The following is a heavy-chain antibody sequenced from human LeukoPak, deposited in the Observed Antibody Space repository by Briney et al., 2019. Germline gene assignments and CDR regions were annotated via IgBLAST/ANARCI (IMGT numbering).Heavy chain of an antibody. D-gene: IGHD3-22*01. V-gene: IGHV4-30-4*01. CDR1: GDSITSGEYY. J-gene: IGHJ4*02. CDR3: AREVRSGFYLGFDS. Sequence: SQTLSLTCSVSGDSITSGEYYWSWIRQPPGKGLDWIGYIFYSGTTYYSPSLKSRVTMSVDTSKNRFSLRLSSVTAADTAVYYCAREVRSGFYLGFDSWGQGILVTVSS. CDR2: IFYSGTT.